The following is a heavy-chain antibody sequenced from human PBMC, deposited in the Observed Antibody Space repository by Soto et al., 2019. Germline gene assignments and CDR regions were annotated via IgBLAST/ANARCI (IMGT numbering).Heavy chain of an antibody. CDR3: ARGLFNWNDFWFDP. Sequence: GGSLRLSCAASGFTFSSYAMHWVRQAPGKGLEYVSAISSNGGSTYYANSAKGRFTISRDNSKNTLYLQMGSLRAEDMAVYYCARGLFNWNDFWFDPWGQGTLVTVSS. CDR2: ISSNGGST. V-gene: IGHV3-64*01. J-gene: IGHJ5*02. CDR1: GFTFSSYA. D-gene: IGHD1-1*01.